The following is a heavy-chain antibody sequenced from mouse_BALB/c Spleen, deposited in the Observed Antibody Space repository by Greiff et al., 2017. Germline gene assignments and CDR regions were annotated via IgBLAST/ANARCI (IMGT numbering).Heavy chain of an antibody. D-gene: IGHD1-2*01. Sequence: LVAPSQSLSITCTVSGFSLTSYGVHWVRQPPGKGLEWLGVIWAGGSTNYNSALMSRLSISKDNSKSQVFLKMNSLQTDDTAMYYCARDGDYYGYYYAMDYWGQGTSVTVSS. CDR3: ARDGDYYGYYYAMDY. V-gene: IGHV2-9*02. J-gene: IGHJ4*01. CDR2: IWAGGST. CDR1: GFSLTSYG.